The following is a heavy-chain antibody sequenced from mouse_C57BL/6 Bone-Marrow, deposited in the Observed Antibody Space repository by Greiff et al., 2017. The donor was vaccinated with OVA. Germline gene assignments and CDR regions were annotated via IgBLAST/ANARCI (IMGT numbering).Heavy chain of an antibody. CDR2: INPYNGGT. CDR1: GYTFTDYY. V-gene: IGHV1-19*01. D-gene: IGHD1-1*01. J-gene: IGHJ3*01. CDR3: ARAHNYYGSSLFAY. Sequence: DVKLVESGPVLVKPGASVKMSCKASGYTFTDYYMNWVKQSHGKSLEWIGVINPYNGGTSYNQKFKGKATLTVDKSSSTAYMELNSLTSEDSAVYYCARAHNYYGSSLFAYWGQGTLVTVSA.